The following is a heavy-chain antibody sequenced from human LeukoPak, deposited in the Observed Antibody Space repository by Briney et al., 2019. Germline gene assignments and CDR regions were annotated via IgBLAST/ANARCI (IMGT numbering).Heavy chain of an antibody. J-gene: IGHJ4*02. D-gene: IGHD3-10*01. CDR3: ARIIDYYGSGSYYFDY. CDR1: GGSISSYY. CDR2: IYYSGST. Sequence: SETLSLTCTVSGGSISSYYWSWIRQPPGKGLEWIGYIYYSGSTNYNPSLKSRVTISVDTSKNQFSLKLSSVTAADTAVYYCARIIDYYGSGSYYFDYWGQGTLVTVSS. V-gene: IGHV4-59*01.